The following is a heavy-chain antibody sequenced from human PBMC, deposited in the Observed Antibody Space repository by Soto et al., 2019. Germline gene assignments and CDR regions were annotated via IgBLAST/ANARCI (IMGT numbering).Heavy chain of an antibody. J-gene: IGHJ6*02. CDR3: ARGETYLGV. CDR1: RDTFNKYA. D-gene: IGHD3-16*01. CDR2: IIPIFSSR. V-gene: IGHV1-69*01. Sequence: QVQLVQSGAEVKKPGSSVKVSCKTSRDTFNKYAFNWVRQAPGQGLEWMGWIIPIFSSRNYAEKCQGRVTITADESTSTAYMELRSLRFEDTAVYYCARGETYLGVWGQGNTVTVSS.